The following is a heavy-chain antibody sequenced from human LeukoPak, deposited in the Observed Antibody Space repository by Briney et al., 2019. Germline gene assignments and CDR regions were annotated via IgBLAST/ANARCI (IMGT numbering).Heavy chain of an antibody. D-gene: IGHD6-13*01. CDR1: GGSISSGSYY. Sequence: SETLSLTCTVSGGSISSGSYYWSWIRQPAGKGLEWIGRIYTSGSTNYNPSLKSRVTISVDTSKNQFSLKLSSVTAADKAVYYCARGFIAAAAFDYWGQGTLVTVSS. CDR3: ARGFIAAAAFDY. V-gene: IGHV4-61*02. J-gene: IGHJ4*02. CDR2: IYTSGST.